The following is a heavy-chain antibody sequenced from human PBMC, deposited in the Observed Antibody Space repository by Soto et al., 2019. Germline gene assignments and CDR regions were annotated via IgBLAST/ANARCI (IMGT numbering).Heavy chain of an antibody. Sequence: GASVKVSCKASGYTFTSYGISWVRQAPGQGLEWMGWINPNSGGTNYAQKFQGWVTMTRDTSISTAYMELSRLRSDDTAVYYCARGGSGSFSRDYYGMDVWGQGTTVTVSS. J-gene: IGHJ6*02. CDR2: INPNSGGT. D-gene: IGHD3-10*01. CDR3: ARGGSGSFSRDYYGMDV. V-gene: IGHV1-2*04. CDR1: GYTFTSYG.